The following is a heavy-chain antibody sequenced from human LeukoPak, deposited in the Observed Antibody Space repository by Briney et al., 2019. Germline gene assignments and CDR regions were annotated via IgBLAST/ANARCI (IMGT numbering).Heavy chain of an antibody. V-gene: IGHV1-18*01. CDR2: ISAYNGNT. CDR1: GYTFTSYG. CDR3: ARDRYDILTGPREGRAFDI. J-gene: IGHJ3*02. Sequence: RASVKVSCKASGYTFTSYGISWVRQAPGQGLEWMGWISAYNGNTNYAQKLQGRVTMTTDTSTSTAYMDLRSLRSDDTAVYYCARDRYDILTGPREGRAFDIWGQGTMVTVSS. D-gene: IGHD3-9*01.